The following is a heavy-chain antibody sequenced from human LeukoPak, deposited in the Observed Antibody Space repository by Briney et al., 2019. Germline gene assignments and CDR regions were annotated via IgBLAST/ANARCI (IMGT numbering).Heavy chain of an antibody. J-gene: IGHJ4*02. V-gene: IGHV3-30*18. CDR1: GFNFSSYG. D-gene: IGHD6-19*01. CDR2: ISYDGSNK. CDR3: AKAGYSSGWRNFDY. Sequence: PGGSLRLSCAASGFNFSSYGIHWVRQAPGKGLEWVAVISYDGSNKFYADSVKGRFTISRDNSKNTLYLQMNSLRAEDTAVYYCAKAGYSSGWRNFDYWGQGTLVTVSS.